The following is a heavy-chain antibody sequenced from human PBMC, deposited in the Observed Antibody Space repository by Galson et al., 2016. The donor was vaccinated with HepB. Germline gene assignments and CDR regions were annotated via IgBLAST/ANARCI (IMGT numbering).Heavy chain of an antibody. CDR3: ARSGKTSTRYYHCDH. V-gene: IGHV1-18*01. CDR2: ISTYNGNT. Sequence: SVKVSCKASNYTFTSYGISWVRQAPGQGLEWMGWISTYNGNTNYVQKFQGRVTMTTDTSTSPAYMELRSLRSDDTAVYYCARSGKTSTRYYHCDHWGQGTLVTVAS. CDR1: NYTFTSYG. J-gene: IGHJ4*02. D-gene: IGHD6-13*01.